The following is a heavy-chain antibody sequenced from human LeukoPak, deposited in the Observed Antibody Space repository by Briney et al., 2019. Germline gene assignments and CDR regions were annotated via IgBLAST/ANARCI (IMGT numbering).Heavy chain of an antibody. CDR1: GGSFSGYY. D-gene: IGHD3-9*01. CDR2: INHSGST. CDR3: ARGWDFDWLFETDY. J-gene: IGHJ4*02. Sequence: SETLSLTCAVYGGSFSGYYWSWIRQPPGKGLEWIGEINHSGSTNYNPSLKSRVTISVDTSKNQFSLKLSSVTAADTAVYYCARGWDFDWLFETDYWGQGTLVTVSS. V-gene: IGHV4-34*01.